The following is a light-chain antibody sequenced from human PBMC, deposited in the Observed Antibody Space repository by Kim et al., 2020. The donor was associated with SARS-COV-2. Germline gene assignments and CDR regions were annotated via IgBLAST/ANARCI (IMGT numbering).Light chain of an antibody. CDR3: QQRRNWPRT. CDR2: DAS. V-gene: IGKV3-11*01. J-gene: IGKJ1*01. Sequence: LSTGERATLSCRASQSVSSYLAWYQQKPGQAPRLLIYDASKRATGIPARFSGSGSGTDFTLSISSLEPEDFAVYYCQQRRNWPRTFGQGTKVDIK. CDR1: QSVSSY.